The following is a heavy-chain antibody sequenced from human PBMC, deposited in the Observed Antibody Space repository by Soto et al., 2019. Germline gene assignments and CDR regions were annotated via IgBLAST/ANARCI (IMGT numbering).Heavy chain of an antibody. V-gene: IGHV3-74*01. CDR3: ATAEVDY. CDR1: GYTFRNHW. CDR2: MNSDGSIV. Sequence: GGSLRLSCAVAGYTFRNHWMHWVRQAPGKGLEWVSRMNSDGSIVNYKDSVKGRFTVSRDNAKNTLYLQMNSLRVEDTAVYYCATAEVDYWGPGTLVTVSS. J-gene: IGHJ4*02.